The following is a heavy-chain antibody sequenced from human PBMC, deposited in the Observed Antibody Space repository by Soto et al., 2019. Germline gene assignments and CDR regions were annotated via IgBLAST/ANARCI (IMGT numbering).Heavy chain of an antibody. J-gene: IGHJ1*01. V-gene: IGHV3-23*01. CDR2: ISGSGNT. CDR1: GFIFSSYG. D-gene: IGHD2-15*01. CDR3: ASTSCSGETCSFQH. Sequence: GGSLRLCCEGSGFIFSSYGMTWVRQAPGKGLEWVSSISGSGNTFYADSVKGRFSISRDNSENTVSLQMSSLRAEDTAVYYCASTSCSGETCSFQHW.